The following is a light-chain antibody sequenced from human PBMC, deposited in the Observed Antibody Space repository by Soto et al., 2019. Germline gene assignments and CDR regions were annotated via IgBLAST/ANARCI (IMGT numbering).Light chain of an antibody. CDR1: QSISSY. Sequence: DIQMTQSPSSLSASVGDRVTITCRASQSISSYLNWYQQKPGKAPKLLIYAASSLQCGVPSSFSGSGSGTDFTLTISSLQPEDFATYYCLQSYSTPPYTFGQGTKRAIK. CDR3: LQSYSTPPYT. CDR2: AAS. V-gene: IGKV1-39*01. J-gene: IGKJ2*01.